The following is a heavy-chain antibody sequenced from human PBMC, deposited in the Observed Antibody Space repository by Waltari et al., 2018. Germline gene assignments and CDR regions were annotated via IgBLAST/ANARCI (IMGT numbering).Heavy chain of an antibody. CDR3: ARIGVAAAGAYYYYGMDV. CDR2: INHSGST. Sequence: QVQLQQWGAGLLKPSETLSLTCAVYGGSFSGYYWSWIRQPPGQGLEWIGEINHSGSTNYNPSLKSRVTISVDTSKNQFSLKLSSVTAADTAVYYCARIGVAAAGAYYYYGMDVWGQGTTVTVSS. D-gene: IGHD6-13*01. CDR1: GGSFSGYY. J-gene: IGHJ6*02. V-gene: IGHV4-34*01.